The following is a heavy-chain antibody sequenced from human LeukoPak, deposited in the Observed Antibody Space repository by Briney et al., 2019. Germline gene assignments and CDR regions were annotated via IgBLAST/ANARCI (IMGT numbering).Heavy chain of an antibody. D-gene: IGHD1-26*01. CDR2: IKQEGGEK. V-gene: IGHV3-7*01. J-gene: IGHJ4*02. CDR1: GLSFSSYW. Sequence: GGSLTLSCVPSGLSFSSYWMSWVRQAPGKGLEWVANIKQEGGEKNYVNSVKGRFTISRDNAKNSLFLQMNSLRVEDTAVYYCARLGGSYYTYWGQGTLVTVSS. CDR3: ARLGGSYYTY.